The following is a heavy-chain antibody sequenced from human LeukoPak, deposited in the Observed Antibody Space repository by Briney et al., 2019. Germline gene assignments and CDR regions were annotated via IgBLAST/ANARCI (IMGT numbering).Heavy chain of an antibody. Sequence: ASVKVSCKASGGTFSSYAISWVRQAPGQGLEWMGRIIPILGIANYAQKLQGRVTITADKSTSTAYMELSSLRSEDTAVYYCAREFPYYDFWSGLLDPWGQGTLVTVSS. CDR1: GGTFSSYA. J-gene: IGHJ5*02. D-gene: IGHD3-3*01. V-gene: IGHV1-69*04. CDR2: IIPILGIA. CDR3: AREFPYYDFWSGLLDP.